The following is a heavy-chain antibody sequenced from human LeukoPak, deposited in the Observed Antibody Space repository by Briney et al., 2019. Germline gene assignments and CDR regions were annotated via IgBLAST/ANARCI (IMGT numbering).Heavy chain of an antibody. CDR1: GFTFSSYS. CDR2: IKQDGSEK. D-gene: IGHD6-6*01. V-gene: IGHV3-7*01. J-gene: IGHJ4*02. CDR3: ARDVSDENGSSSRIHLDS. Sequence: GGSLRLSCAASGFTFSSYSMNWVRQAPGKGLEWVANIKQDGSEKYYVDSVKGRFTISRDNAKNSLFLQMNSLRAEDTAVYYCARDVSDENGSSSRIHLDSWGQGTLVTVSS.